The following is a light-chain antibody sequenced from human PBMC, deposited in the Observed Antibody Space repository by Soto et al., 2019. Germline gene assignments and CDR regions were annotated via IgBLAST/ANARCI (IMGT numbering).Light chain of an antibody. CDR3: QQSYSTPET. V-gene: IGKV1-39*01. CDR1: QSISSF. Sequence: DIQMTQSPSSLSASVGDRVTITCRASQSISSFLNWYQQKPGKAPRLLIYAASSLQSGVPSRFSASGSGTDFILTISSLQPEDFATYYCQQSYSTPETFGQGTKVEIK. J-gene: IGKJ1*01. CDR2: AAS.